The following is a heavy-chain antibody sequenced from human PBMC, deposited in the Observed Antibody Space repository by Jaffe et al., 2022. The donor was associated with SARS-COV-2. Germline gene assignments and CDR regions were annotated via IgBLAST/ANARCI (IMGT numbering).Heavy chain of an antibody. J-gene: IGHJ4*02. V-gene: IGHV3-23*04. Sequence: EVQLVESGGGLVQPGGSLRLSCAASGFTFSSYALTWVRQAPGRGLEWASFISGNGGTTYYADSVKGRFTLSRDNSKNTLYLQMNSLRAEDTAIYYCASARCTGGTCYSFDYWGQGALVTVSS. CDR3: ASARCTGGTCYSFDY. D-gene: IGHD2-15*01. CDR1: GFTFSSYA. CDR2: ISGNGGTT.